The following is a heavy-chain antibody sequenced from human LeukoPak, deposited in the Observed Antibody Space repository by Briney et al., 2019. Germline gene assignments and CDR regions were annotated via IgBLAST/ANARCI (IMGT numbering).Heavy chain of an antibody. CDR1: GGSISSYY. V-gene: IGHV4-59*01. J-gene: IGHJ4*02. Sequence: SETLSLTCTVSGGSISSYYWSWIRQPPGKGLEWIGYIYYSGSTNYDPSLKGRVTISVDTSKNQFSLKLSSVTAADTAVYYCARDCSSTSCSFDYWGQGTLVTVSS. CDR2: IYYSGST. D-gene: IGHD2-2*01. CDR3: ARDCSSTSCSFDY.